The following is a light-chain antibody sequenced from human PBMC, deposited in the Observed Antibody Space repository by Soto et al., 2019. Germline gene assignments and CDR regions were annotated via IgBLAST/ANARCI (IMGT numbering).Light chain of an antibody. CDR3: HT. V-gene: IGKV1-39*01. J-gene: IGKJ5*01. Sequence: DIQMTQSPSSLSASVGDRVTITCRASQNIINYLNWYQQKPGKAPQLLIYVASRLESGVPSRFSGSGSGTDFTITISSLQPEDVASYYCHTFGQGTRLEIK. CDR2: VAS. CDR1: QNIINY.